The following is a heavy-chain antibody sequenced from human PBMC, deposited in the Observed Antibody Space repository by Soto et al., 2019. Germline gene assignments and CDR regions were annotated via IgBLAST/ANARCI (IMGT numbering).Heavy chain of an antibody. CDR2: IHHSGST. Sequence: SETLSLTCALYGGSFDGYYWSWIRQSHGKGLEWIGEIHHSGSTKYNPSLKSRVSLSVDTSTTQFSLKMTSMSAADRGVYYCARGVDSWSGYRFWGQGTPVTVSS. J-gene: IGHJ4*02. CDR3: ARGVDSWSGYRF. CDR1: GGSFDGYY. D-gene: IGHD3-3*01. V-gene: IGHV4-34*01.